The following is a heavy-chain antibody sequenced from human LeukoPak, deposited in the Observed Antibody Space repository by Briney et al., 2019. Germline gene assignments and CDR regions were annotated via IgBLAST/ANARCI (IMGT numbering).Heavy chain of an antibody. CDR2: INPSGGTT. CDR3: ARSGLEMSTVNFDY. CDR1: AYTFTSDY. Sequence: ASVKVSCKASAYTFTSDYMHWVRQAPGQGLEWMGIINPSGGTTTYAQKFQGRVTTTRDTSVSTAYMELSSLRSDDTAVYYCARSGLEMSTVNFDYWGQGTLVTVSS. J-gene: IGHJ4*02. D-gene: IGHD5-24*01. V-gene: IGHV1-46*01.